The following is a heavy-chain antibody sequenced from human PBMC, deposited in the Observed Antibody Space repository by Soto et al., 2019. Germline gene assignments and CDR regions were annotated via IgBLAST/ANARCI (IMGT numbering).Heavy chain of an antibody. CDR2: IYSDGST. CDR3: ARAYSSSSYGMDV. CDR1: GFTVSSNY. Sequence: EVQLVESGGGLIQQGGSLRLSCAASGFTVSSNYMSWVRQAPGKGLEWVSVIYSDGSTYYADSVKGRFTISRDNSRNTLYLQMNSLRAEDTAVYYCARAYSSSSYGMDVWGQGTTVTVSS. J-gene: IGHJ6*02. V-gene: IGHV3-53*01. D-gene: IGHD6-6*01.